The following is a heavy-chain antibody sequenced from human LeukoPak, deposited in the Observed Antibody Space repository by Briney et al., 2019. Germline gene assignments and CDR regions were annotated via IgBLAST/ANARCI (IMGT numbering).Heavy chain of an antibody. D-gene: IGHD3-10*01. J-gene: IGHJ4*02. CDR3: ARVGWFGEGGVDH. CDR1: GFTFSSYS. CDR2: ISSSSSTI. Sequence: GGSLRLSCAASGFTFSSYSMNWVRQAPGKGLEWVSYISSSSSTIYYADSVKGRFTISRDNAKNSLYLQMNSLRAEDTAVYYCARVGWFGEGGVDHWGQGTLVTVSS. V-gene: IGHV3-48*01.